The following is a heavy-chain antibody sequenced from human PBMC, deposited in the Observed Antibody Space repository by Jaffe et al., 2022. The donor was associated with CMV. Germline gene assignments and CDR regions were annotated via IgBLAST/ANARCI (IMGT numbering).Heavy chain of an antibody. CDR2: IYYSGST. J-gene: IGHJ4*02. CDR1: GGSVSSGSYY. D-gene: IGHD3-22*01. V-gene: IGHV4-61*01. CDR3: AREGDYADYYDSSGLPAH. Sequence: QVQLQESGPGLVKPSETLSLTCTVSGGSVSSGSYYWSWIRQPPGKGLEWIGYIYYSGSTNYNPSLKSRVTISVDTSKNQFSLKLSSVTAADTAVYYCAREGDYADYYDSSGLPAHWGQGTLVTVSS.